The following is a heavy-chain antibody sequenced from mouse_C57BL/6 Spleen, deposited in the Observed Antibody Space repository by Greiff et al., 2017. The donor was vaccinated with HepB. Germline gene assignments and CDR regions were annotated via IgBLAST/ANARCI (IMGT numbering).Heavy chain of an antibody. V-gene: IGHV1-81*01. Sequence: QVQLQQSGAELARPGASVKLSCKASGYTFTSYGISWVKQRTGQGLEWIGEIHPRSGNTYYNEKFKGKATLTADKSSSTAYMELRSLTSEDSAVYFCARGGRNYFDYWGQGTTLTVSS. CDR1: GYTFTSYG. CDR2: IHPRSGNT. CDR3: ARGGRNYFDY. J-gene: IGHJ2*01. D-gene: IGHD3-3*01.